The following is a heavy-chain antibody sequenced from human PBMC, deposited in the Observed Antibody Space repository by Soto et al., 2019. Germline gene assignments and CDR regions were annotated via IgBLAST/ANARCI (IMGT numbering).Heavy chain of an antibody. Sequence: GGSLRLSCAVSGFTFSAYWMHWVRQVPGKGLTWVSRISDDGSTATYADSVKGRFVISRDNAKNSLYLEMNTLRADDSGLYYCARVPRVSSTGTLAHWGRGTLVTVSS. V-gene: IGHV3-74*01. CDR2: ISDDGSTA. J-gene: IGHJ4*02. CDR1: GFTFSAYW. CDR3: ARVPRVSSTGTLAH. D-gene: IGHD1-1*01.